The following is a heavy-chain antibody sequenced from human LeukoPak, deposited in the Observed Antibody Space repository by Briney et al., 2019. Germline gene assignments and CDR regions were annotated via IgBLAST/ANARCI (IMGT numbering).Heavy chain of an antibody. CDR1: GFTFTSSA. J-gene: IGHJ2*01. CDR2: IVVGSGNT. Sequence: SVKVSCKASGFTFTSSAMQWVRQARGQRLEWIGWIVVGSGNTNYAQKFQERVTITRDMSTSTAYMELSSLRSEDTAVYYCAADSLGRNWYFDLWGHGTLVTVSS. V-gene: IGHV1-58*02. CDR3: AADSLGRNWYFDL. D-gene: IGHD3-16*01.